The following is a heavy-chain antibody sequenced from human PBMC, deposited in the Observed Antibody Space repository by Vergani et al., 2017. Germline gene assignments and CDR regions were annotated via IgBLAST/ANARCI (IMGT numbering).Heavy chain of an antibody. Sequence: QVQLVQSGAEVKKPGASLKVSCKASGYTFTGYYMHWVRQAPGQGLEWMGWINSNSGGTNYAQKFQGRVTMTRDTSISTAYMELSRLRSDDTAVYYCAILGYDFWSGYYAPPDYWGQGTLVTVSS. CDR2: INSNSGGT. CDR3: AILGYDFWSGYYAPPDY. D-gene: IGHD3-3*01. CDR1: GYTFTGYY. J-gene: IGHJ4*02. V-gene: IGHV1-2*02.